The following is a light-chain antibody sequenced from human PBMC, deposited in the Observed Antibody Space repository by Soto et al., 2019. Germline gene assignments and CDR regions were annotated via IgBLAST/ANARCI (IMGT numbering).Light chain of an antibody. CDR1: QTISSW. V-gene: IGKV1-5*03. CDR3: QHYNSYSEA. Sequence: IQMTQSPSTLPASVGDRVTITCRASQTISSWLAWYQQKPGKAPKLLIYKASTLKSGVPSRFSGSGSGTEFTLTISSLQPDDFATYYCQHYNSYSEAFGQGTRLEIK. CDR2: KAS. J-gene: IGKJ5*01.